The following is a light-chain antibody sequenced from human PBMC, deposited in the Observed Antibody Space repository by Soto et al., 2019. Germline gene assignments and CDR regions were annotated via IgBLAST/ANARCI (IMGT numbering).Light chain of an antibody. Sequence: IKMTQSASSLSPFVGHSINITCQASQDIRNYLNWYQPKPGKDTKILIYDASNLETGVPSRFSGSGSVKHGTFTISSLQPEERATDYGQQYDNLPITGGKGTRREIK. CDR2: DAS. V-gene: IGKV1-33*01. CDR1: QDIRNY. CDR3: QQYDNLPIT. J-gene: IGKJ5*01.